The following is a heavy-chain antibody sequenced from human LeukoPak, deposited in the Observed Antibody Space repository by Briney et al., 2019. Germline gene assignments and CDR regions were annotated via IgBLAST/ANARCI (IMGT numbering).Heavy chain of an antibody. V-gene: IGHV3-7*01. CDR1: GFTFSTYW. Sequence: GGSLRLSCAASGFTFSTYWMSWVRQAPGTGLEGVAKIKQDGNEKYYVDSVKGRFTISRDSAKNSLYLQMNSLRAEDTAVYFCATMGRGYNSRWYFDLWGRGTLVTVSS. CDR3: ATMGRGYNSRWYFDL. J-gene: IGHJ2*01. CDR2: IKQDGNEK. D-gene: IGHD3-22*01.